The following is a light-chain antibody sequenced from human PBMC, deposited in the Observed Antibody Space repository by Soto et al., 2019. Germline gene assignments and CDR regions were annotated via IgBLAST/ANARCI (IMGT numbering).Light chain of an antibody. CDR1: QSISSW. CDR2: KAS. CDR3: QQYNIFTWT. V-gene: IGKV1-5*03. Sequence: DIQMTQSPSTVSAAVGDRVTITCRASQSISSWLAWYQQKPGKAPKLLIYKASGLESGVPSRFSGSGSGKEFTLTISSLQPNDSETYYCQQYNIFTWTFCQGTKVEIK. J-gene: IGKJ1*01.